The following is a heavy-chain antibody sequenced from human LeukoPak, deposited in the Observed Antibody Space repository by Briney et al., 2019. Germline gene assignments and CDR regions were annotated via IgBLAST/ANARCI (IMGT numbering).Heavy chain of an antibody. D-gene: IGHD3-9*01. J-gene: IGHJ4*02. CDR1: GFTFSTYS. CDR2: ISSGSSYI. Sequence: GRSLRLSCAASGFTFSTYSINWVRLAPGKGLEWVSSISSGSSYIHYADSVKGRFTISRDNAKDSLYLQMNSLRAEDTAVYYCARAGHENYDILTGYYSPFDYWGQGTLVTVSS. V-gene: IGHV3-21*01. CDR3: ARAGHENYDILTGYYSPFDY.